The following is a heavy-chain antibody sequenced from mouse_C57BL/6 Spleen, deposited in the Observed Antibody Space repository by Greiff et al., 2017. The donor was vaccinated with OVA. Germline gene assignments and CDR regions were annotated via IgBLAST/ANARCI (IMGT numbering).Heavy chain of an antibody. V-gene: IGHV5-6*01. CDR3: ARKTAQAFAY. Sequence: EVQGVESGGDLVKPGGSLKLSCAASGFTFSSYGMSWVRQTPDKRLEWVATISSGGSYTYYPDSVKGRFTISRDNAKNTLYLQMSSLKSEDTAMYYCARKTAQAFAYWGQGTMVTVSA. CDR1: GFTFSSYG. D-gene: IGHD3-2*02. J-gene: IGHJ3*01. CDR2: ISSGGSYT.